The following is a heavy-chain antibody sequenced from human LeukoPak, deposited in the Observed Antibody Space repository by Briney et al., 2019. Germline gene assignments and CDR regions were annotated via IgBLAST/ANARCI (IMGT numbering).Heavy chain of an antibody. V-gene: IGHV1-24*01. CDR2: FDPEDGET. Sequence: ASAKVSCTLSGYTLSALSMNWVRRAPGKGLEWLGGFDPEDGETIYAQKFQGRVTMTEDTSTDTAYMELSSLRSEDTAVYYCATGLVATTYYFDYWGQGTLVTVSS. J-gene: IGHJ4*02. D-gene: IGHD5-12*01. CDR3: ATGLVATTYYFDY. CDR1: GYTLSALS.